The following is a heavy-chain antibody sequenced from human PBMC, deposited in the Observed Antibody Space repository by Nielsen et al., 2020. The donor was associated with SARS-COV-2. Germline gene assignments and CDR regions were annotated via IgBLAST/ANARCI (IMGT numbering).Heavy chain of an antibody. J-gene: IGHJ2*01. CDR1: GYSFTSSW. D-gene: IGHD5-12*01. CDR3: ARHLWGYSGDPPPRYFDL. CDR2: IEPTDSYP. V-gene: IGHV5-10-1*01. Sequence: GESLKISCKGSGYSFTSSWITWVRQMPGKGLEWLGNIEPTDSYPNFSPSFQGNVTMSIDKSITTAYLQWSALKPSDTGIYYCARHLWGYSGDPPPRYFDLWGRGTLVTVSS.